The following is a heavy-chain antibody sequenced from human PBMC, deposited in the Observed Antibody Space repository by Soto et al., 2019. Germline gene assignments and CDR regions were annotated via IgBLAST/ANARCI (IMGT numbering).Heavy chain of an antibody. Sequence: EVQLVESGGVLVQPGGSLRLSCAASGFSFSDFWMSWVRQAPGKGPEWVANINRDGSQEWYVDSVQGRFTISRDNAKNSVDVQMNSLRDEDTAVYYCAKAPRGSGRDYYFDHWGQGALITVSS. D-gene: IGHD3-10*01. J-gene: IGHJ4*02. CDR1: GFSFSDFW. CDR2: INRDGSQE. V-gene: IGHV3-7*05. CDR3: AKAPRGSGRDYYFDH.